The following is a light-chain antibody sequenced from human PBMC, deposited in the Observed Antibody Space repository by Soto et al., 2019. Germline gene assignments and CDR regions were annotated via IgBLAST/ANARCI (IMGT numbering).Light chain of an antibody. Sequence: QSALTQPASVSGSPGQSIIISCTGTSSDADAYNYVSWYQHHPGKAPKLLIYDVSNRPSGISNRFSGSKSGNTASLTISGLQPEDEADYFCSSHTSSTILFGGGTKLTVL. CDR1: SSDADAYNY. V-gene: IGLV2-14*03. CDR3: SSHTSSTIL. J-gene: IGLJ2*01. CDR2: DVS.